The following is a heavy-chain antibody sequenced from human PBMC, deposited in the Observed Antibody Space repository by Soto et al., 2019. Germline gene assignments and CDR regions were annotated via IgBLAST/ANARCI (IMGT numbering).Heavy chain of an antibody. CDR1: GGSISSYY. Sequence: SETLSLTCTVSGGSISSYYWSWIRQPPGKGLEWIGYIYYSGSTNYNPSLKSRVTISVDTSKNQFSLKLSSVTAADTAVYYCARDKTPLTGTTPRFWFDPWGQGTLVTVSS. D-gene: IGHD1-7*01. V-gene: IGHV4-59*01. CDR2: IYYSGST. J-gene: IGHJ5*02. CDR3: ARDKTPLTGTTPRFWFDP.